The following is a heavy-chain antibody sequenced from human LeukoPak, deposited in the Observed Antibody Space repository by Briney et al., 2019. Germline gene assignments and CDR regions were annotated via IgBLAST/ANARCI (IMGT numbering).Heavy chain of an antibody. Sequence: SETLSLTCIVSGGSISSYYWSWIRQPAGKGLEWIGRIHTSGSTYYNPSLKSRVTISVDTSKNQFSLKLSSVTAADTAVYYCARRPNRITTVTTHFDYWGQGTLVTVSS. CDR3: ARRPNRITTVTTHFDY. CDR2: IHTSGST. J-gene: IGHJ4*02. D-gene: IGHD4-17*01. V-gene: IGHV4-4*07. CDR1: GGSISSYY.